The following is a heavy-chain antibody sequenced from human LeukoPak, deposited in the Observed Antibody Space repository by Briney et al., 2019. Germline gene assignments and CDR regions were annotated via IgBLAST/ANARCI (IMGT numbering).Heavy chain of an antibody. CDR2: ISAYNGNT. V-gene: IGHV1-18*01. CDR1: GYTFTSYG. CDR3: ARGYFCSGGSCAFDY. D-gene: IGHD2-15*01. Sequence: EASVKVSCKASGYTFTSYGISWVRQAPGQGREWMGWISAYNGNTNYAQKLQGRVTMTTDTSTSTAYMELRSLRSDDTAVYYCARGYFCSGGSCAFDYWGQGTLVTVSS. J-gene: IGHJ4*02.